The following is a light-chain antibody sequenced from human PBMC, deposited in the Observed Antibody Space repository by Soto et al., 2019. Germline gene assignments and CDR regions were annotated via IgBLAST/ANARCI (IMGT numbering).Light chain of an antibody. CDR2: DVS. V-gene: IGKV3-11*01. CDR3: QQRSNWPWT. J-gene: IGKJ1*01. Sequence: EILLTQSPDTLSSSPGERATLSCRASQSVTTYLAWYQQKPGQAPRLLIYDVSNRATGIPARFSGSGSGTDFTLNISSLEPEDVAIYYCQQRSNWPWTFGQGTKVEIK. CDR1: QSVTTY.